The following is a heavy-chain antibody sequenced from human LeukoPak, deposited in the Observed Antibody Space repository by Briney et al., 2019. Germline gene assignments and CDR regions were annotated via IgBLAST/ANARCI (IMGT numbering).Heavy chain of an antibody. CDR2: IDPSDSYT. CDR3: ARAPDSDSGYDYFDY. J-gene: IGHJ4*02. Sequence: GESLKICCKGSGYTFTNHWISWVRQMPGKGLEWMGKIDPSDSYTNYSPSFRGHVTISADKSISTAYLQWSSLKASDTAMYYCARAPDSDSGYDYFDYWGQGTLVTVSS. CDR1: GYTFTNHW. V-gene: IGHV5-10-1*01. D-gene: IGHD5-12*01.